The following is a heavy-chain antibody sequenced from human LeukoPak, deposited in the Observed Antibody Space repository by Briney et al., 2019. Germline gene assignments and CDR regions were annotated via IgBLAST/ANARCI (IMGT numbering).Heavy chain of an antibody. D-gene: IGHD4-23*01. CDR2: IYPSDSDI. CDR3: ARRAVVIGVGYFDY. CDR1: GYSFTTYW. J-gene: IGHJ4*02. V-gene: IGHV5-51*01. Sequence: GESLKISCKGSGYSFTTYWIGWVRQVPGKGLEGMGIIYPSDSDIRISPSFQGQVTISVDKSINTAYLQWSSLKASDTAIYYCARRAVVIGVGYFDYWGQGTLVTVSS.